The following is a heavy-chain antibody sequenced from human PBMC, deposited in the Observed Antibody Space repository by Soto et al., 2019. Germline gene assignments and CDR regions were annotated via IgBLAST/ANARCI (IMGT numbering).Heavy chain of an antibody. CDR3: VKGGPLRYFDWLLYWDY. CDR1: GFTFSSYA. J-gene: IGHJ4*02. Sequence: PGGSLRLSCSASGFTFSSYAMHWVRQAPGKGLEYVSAISSNGGSTYYADSVKGRFTISRDNSKNTLYLQMSSLRAEDTAVYSCVKGGPLRYFDWLLYWDYWGQGTMVTVSS. V-gene: IGHV3-64D*06. D-gene: IGHD3-9*01. CDR2: ISSNGGST.